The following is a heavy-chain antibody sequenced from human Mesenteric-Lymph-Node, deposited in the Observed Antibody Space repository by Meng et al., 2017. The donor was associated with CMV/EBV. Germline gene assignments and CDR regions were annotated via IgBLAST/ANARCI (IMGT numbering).Heavy chain of an antibody. V-gene: IGHV3-53*01. CDR2: IYSGGST. CDR3: AKSGGNWNEAPIDY. D-gene: IGHD1-1*01. CDR1: GFTVSSNF. J-gene: IGHJ4*02. Sequence: GESLKISCAASGFTVSSNFMSWVRQAPGKGLEWVSLIYSGGSTYYADSVKDRFTISRDNSKNTLYLQMNSLRVEDTAVYYCAKSGGNWNEAPIDYWGQGTLVTVSS.